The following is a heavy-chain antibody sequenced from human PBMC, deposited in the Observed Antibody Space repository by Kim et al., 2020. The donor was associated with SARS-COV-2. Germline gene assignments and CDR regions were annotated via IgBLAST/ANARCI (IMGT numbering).Heavy chain of an antibody. Sequence: GGSLRLSCSASGFLVNSNYMTWVRQAPGKGLEWVSVMYVGGSAYYADSVKGRFTISRDLSRNMLFLEMNSLTVEDTGKYYCTKFDYWAQGTQVTVSS. CDR1: GFLVNSNY. CDR2: MYVGGSA. V-gene: IGHV3-53*05. J-gene: IGHJ4*02. CDR3: TKFDY.